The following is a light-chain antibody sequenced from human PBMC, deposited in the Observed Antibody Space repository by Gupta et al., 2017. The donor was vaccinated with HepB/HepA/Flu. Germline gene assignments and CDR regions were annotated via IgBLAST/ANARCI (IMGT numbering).Light chain of an antibody. CDR2: ENN. J-gene: IGLJ3*02. Sequence: QSLLTQPPSVSAAPGQKVAISCSGSSSNIVNNYVSWYQQLPGTAPKLLIYENNKRPSGIPDRFSGSKSGASATLGITGLQTGDEADYYCGTWDSSLSTGMFGGGTKLTGL. CDR1: SSNIVNNY. V-gene: IGLV1-51*02. CDR3: GTWDSSLSTGM.